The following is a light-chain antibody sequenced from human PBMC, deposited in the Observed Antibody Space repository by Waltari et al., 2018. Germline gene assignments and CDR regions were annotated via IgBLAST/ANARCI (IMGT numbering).Light chain of an antibody. CDR2: GAS. V-gene: IGKV3-20*01. CDR1: QIFGHTD. J-gene: IGKJ2*01. Sequence: EVVLTQSPGTLSLSPGERATLSCRASQIFGHTDLAWYQLKPGQAPRLLIYGASSRATGIPDRFSGRGSGTDFTLSISRLDPEDFAVYYCHQYGNSPYTFGQGTKVEIK. CDR3: HQYGNSPYT.